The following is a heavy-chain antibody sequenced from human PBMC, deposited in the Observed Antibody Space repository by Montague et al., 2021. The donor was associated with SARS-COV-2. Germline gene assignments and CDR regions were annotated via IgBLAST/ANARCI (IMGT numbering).Heavy chain of an antibody. Sequence: SLRLSCPASGFTFSSYAMHWVRQAPGKGLEWVAVISYDGSNKYYADSVRGRFTISRDNSKNTLYLQMNSLRAEDTAVYYCARDLGFYGMDVWGQGTTVTVSS. CDR3: ARDLGFYGMDV. J-gene: IGHJ6*02. CDR1: GFTFSSYA. V-gene: IGHV3-30*04. CDR2: ISYDGSNK.